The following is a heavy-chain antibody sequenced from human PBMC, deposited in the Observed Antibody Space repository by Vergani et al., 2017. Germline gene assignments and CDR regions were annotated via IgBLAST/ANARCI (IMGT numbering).Heavy chain of an antibody. Sequence: QVTLKESGPVLVKPTETLTLTCTVSGFSLSNARMGVSWIRQPPGKALEWLAHIFSNDEKSYSTSLKSRLIISKDTSKSQVVLTMTNMDPVDTATYYCARTAGIAAAGMFFWDYWGQGTLVTVSS. CDR1: GFSLSNARMG. CDR3: ARTAGIAAAGMFFWDY. D-gene: IGHD6-13*01. J-gene: IGHJ4*02. V-gene: IGHV2-26*01. CDR2: IFSNDEK.